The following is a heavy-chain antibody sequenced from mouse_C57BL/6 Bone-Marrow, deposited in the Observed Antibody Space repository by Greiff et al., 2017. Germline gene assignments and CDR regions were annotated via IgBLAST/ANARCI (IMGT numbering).Heavy chain of an antibody. D-gene: IGHD2-13*01. CDR2: IYPRSGNT. Sequence: QVQLQQSGAELARPGASVKLSCKASGYTFTSYGISWVKQRTGQGLEWIGEIYPRSGNTYYNEKFKGKATLTADKSSSKAYMELRSLTSDDSAVYLCARRGGDAFAYWGQGTLVTVSA. J-gene: IGHJ3*01. V-gene: IGHV1-81*01. CDR3: ARRGGDAFAY. CDR1: GYTFTSYG.